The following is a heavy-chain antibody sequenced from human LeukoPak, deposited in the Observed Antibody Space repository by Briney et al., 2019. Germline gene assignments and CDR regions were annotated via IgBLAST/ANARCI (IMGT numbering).Heavy chain of an antibody. CDR3: AIMTTVVTGDWLSGTAEYFQH. D-gene: IGHD4-23*01. J-gene: IGHJ1*01. CDR2: MNPNSGNT. Sequence: ASVKVSCKASGYTFTGYYMHWVRQAPGQGLEWMGWMNPNSGNTGYAQKFQGRVTITRNTSISTAYMELSSLRSEDTAVYYCAIMTTVVTGDWLSGTAEYFQHWGQGTLVTVSS. CDR1: GYTFTGYY. V-gene: IGHV1-8*03.